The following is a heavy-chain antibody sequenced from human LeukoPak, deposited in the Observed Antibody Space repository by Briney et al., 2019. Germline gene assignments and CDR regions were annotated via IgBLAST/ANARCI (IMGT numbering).Heavy chain of an antibody. CDR3: AKDGNWARFEN. V-gene: IGHV3-53*01. D-gene: IGHD7-27*01. Sequence: GGSLRLSCAASGLTVSSNSMSWVRQAPGKGLEWVSFIYSGGSTYYADSVKGRFTISRDNSKNTLYLQMNSPRAEDTAAYYCAKDGNWARFENWGQGTLVTVSS. CDR1: GLTVSSNS. CDR2: IYSGGST. J-gene: IGHJ4*02.